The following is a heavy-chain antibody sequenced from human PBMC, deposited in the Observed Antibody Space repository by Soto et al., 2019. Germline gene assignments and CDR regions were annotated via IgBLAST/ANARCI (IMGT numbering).Heavy chain of an antibody. CDR1: GFTFSDYY. CDR3: ATAVSSERFLEWLEPRRYFDY. D-gene: IGHD3-3*01. J-gene: IGHJ4*02. CDR2: ISSSGSTI. V-gene: IGHV3-11*01. Sequence: GGSLRLSCAASGFTFSDYYMSWIRQAPGKGLEWVSYISSSGSTIYYADSVKGRFTISRDNAKNSLYLQMNSLRAEDTAVYYCATAVSSERFLEWLEPRRYFDYWGQGTLVTVSS.